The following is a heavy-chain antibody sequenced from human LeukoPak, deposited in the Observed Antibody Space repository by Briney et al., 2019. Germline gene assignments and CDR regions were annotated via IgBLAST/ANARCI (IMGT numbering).Heavy chain of an antibody. V-gene: IGHV4-31*03. CDR1: GGSISSGGYY. CDR2: IYYSGST. J-gene: IGHJ6*02. CDR3: ARGFSSSTFYYYYGMDV. Sequence: PSETLSLTCTVSGGSISSGGYYWSWIRQHPGKGLEWIGYIYYSGSTYYNPSLKSRVTISVDTSKNQFSLKLSSVTAADTAVYYCARGFSSSTFYYYYGMDVWGQGTTVTVSS. D-gene: IGHD6-6*01.